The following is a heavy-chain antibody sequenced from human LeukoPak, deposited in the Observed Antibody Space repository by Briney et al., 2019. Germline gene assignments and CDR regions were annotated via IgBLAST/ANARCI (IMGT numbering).Heavy chain of an antibody. Sequence: VASVTVSCKASGYTVTGYYMHWVRHAPGQGLEWMGWINPNSGGTNYAQKFQGRVTMTRDTSISTAYMELSRLRSDDTAVYYCARGPYYYYMDVWGKGTTVTISS. J-gene: IGHJ6*03. CDR2: INPNSGGT. CDR3: ARGPYYYYMDV. CDR1: GYTVTGYY. V-gene: IGHV1-2*02.